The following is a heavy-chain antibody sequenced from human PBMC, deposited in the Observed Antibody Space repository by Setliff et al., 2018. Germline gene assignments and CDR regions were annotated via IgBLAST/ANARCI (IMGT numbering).Heavy chain of an antibody. Sequence: GESLKISCVVSGFSFSRHWMSWVRQAPGKGLEWVADIKQDGSTKYYLDSVKGRFTISRDNAKRSLYLQMNGLRVDDTGVYYCVRDDADNYDAFDNWGQGTLVTVSS. V-gene: IGHV3-7*01. CDR1: GFSFSRHW. D-gene: IGHD3-22*01. J-gene: IGHJ3*02. CDR3: VRDDADNYDAFDN. CDR2: IKQDGSTK.